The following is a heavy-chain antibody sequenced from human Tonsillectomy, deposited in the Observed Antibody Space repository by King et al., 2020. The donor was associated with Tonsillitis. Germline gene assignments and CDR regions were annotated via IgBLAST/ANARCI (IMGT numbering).Heavy chain of an antibody. CDR3: AKCRMRYYYDSSGYYWAFDI. CDR2: ISGSGGST. J-gene: IGHJ3*02. V-gene: IGHV3-23*04. D-gene: IGHD3-22*01. CDR1: GFTFSSYA. Sequence: EVQLVESGGGLVQPGGSLRLSCAASGFTFSSYAMSWVRQAPGKGLEWVSAISGSGGSTYYADSVKGRFTISRDNSKNTLYLQMNSLRAEDTAVYYCAKCRMRYYYDSSGYYWAFDIWGQGTMVTVSS.